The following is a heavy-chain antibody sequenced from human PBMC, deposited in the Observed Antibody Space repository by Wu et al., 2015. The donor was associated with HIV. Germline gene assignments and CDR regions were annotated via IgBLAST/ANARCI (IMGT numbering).Heavy chain of an antibody. CDR1: GYTFTGYY. D-gene: IGHD4-17*01. Sequence: QVQLVQSGAEVKKPGASVKVSCKASGYTFTGYYMHWVRQAPGQGLEWMGWINPNSGGTNYTQKLQGRVTMTTDTSTSTAYMELRSLRSDDTAVYYCARGRTTLTTTTYDYWGQGTLVTVSS. J-gene: IGHJ4*02. V-gene: IGHV1-2*02. CDR3: ARGRTTLTTTTYDY. CDR2: INPNSGGT.